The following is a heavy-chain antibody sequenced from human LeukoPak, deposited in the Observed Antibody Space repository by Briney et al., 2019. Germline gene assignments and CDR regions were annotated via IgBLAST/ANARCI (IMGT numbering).Heavy chain of an antibody. CDR2: IYPGDSDT. V-gene: IGHV5-51*01. D-gene: IGHD1-26*01. Sequence: GESLKISCKGSGYSLTSYWIGWVRQMPGKGLEWMGIIYPGDSDTRYSPSFQGQVTISADKSISTAYLQWSSLKASDTAMYYCARHGYSGSYLGYYYYYYMDVWGKGTTVTVSS. CDR1: GYSLTSYW. J-gene: IGHJ6*03. CDR3: ARHGYSGSYLGYYYYYYMDV.